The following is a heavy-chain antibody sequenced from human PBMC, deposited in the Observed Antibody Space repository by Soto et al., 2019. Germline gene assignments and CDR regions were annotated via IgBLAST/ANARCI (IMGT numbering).Heavy chain of an antibody. CDR1: GFTFSSYW. CDR3: VRTIQPGTTTYFDY. V-gene: IGHV3-7*03. D-gene: IGHD1-1*01. CDR2: TNEDGSEK. J-gene: IGHJ4*02. Sequence: GGSLRLSCAGSGFTFSSYWMSWVRQAPGHGLEWVAHTNEDGSEKRYVDAVKGRFTISRDNGRNSVYLQMNSLKTEDTAVYYCVRTIQPGTTTYFDYWGQGTLVTVSS.